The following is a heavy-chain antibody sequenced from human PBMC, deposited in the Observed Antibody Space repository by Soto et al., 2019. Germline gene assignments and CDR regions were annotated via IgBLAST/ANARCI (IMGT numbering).Heavy chain of an antibody. V-gene: IGHV3-13*01. CDR3: ARGGRRIAAAGTPYDY. CDR2: IGTAGDT. D-gene: IGHD6-13*01. J-gene: IGHJ4*02. Sequence: GGSLRLSCAASGFTFSSYDMHWVRQATGKGLEWVSAIGTAGDTYYPGSVKGRFTISRENAKNSLYLQMNSLRAGDTAVYYCARGGRRIAAAGTPYDYWGQGTLVTVSS. CDR1: GFTFSSYD.